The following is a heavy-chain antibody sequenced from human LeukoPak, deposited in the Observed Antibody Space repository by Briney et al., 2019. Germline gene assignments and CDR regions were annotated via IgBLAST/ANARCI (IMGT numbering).Heavy chain of an antibody. CDR2: FDPEDGET. CDR1: GHTLTELS. CDR3: ATGRGIVATTSFDY. V-gene: IGHV1-24*01. Sequence: ASVKVSCKVSGHTLTELSMHWVRQAPGKGLEWMGGFDPEDGETIYAQKFQGRVTMTEDTSTDTAYMELSSLRSEDTAVYYCATGRGIVATTSFDYWGQGTLVTVSS. D-gene: IGHD5-12*01. J-gene: IGHJ4*02.